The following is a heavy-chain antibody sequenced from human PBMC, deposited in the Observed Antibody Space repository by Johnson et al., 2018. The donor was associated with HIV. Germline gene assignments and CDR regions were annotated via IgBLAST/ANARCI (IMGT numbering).Heavy chain of an antibody. CDR3: TSGSYPWGAFDI. CDR1: GFTFSDYY. Sequence: VQLMESGGGLGKPGGSLRLSCAASGFTFSDYYMNWLRQAPGKGLEWVSGINWNGGSTGYADSVKGRFTISRDNAKNSLYLQMNNLKTEDTAVYYCTSGSYPWGAFDIWGQGTMVTVSS. CDR2: INWNGGST. D-gene: IGHD3-10*01. J-gene: IGHJ3*02. V-gene: IGHV3-20*04.